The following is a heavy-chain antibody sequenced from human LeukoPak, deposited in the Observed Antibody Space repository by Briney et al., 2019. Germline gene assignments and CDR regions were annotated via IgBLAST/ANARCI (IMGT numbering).Heavy chain of an antibody. CDR3: ARGPSITGTTASGWDY. CDR2: IIPIFGTA. D-gene: IGHD1-7*01. Sequence: GASVKVSCRASGGTFSSYAISWVRQAPGQGLEWMGGIIPIFGTANFATKFQRRVTIPTDESTRTSYMELSSLRSEDTAVYYCARGPSITGTTASGWDYWGQGTLVTVSS. V-gene: IGHV1-69*05. CDR1: GGTFSSYA. J-gene: IGHJ4*02.